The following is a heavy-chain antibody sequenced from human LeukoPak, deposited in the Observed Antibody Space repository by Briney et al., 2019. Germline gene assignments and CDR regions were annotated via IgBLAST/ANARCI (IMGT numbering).Heavy chain of an antibody. J-gene: IGHJ4*02. CDR3: ALDLTDYYDSSGYYYY. CDR1: DYSISSGYY. D-gene: IGHD3-22*01. Sequence: PSETLSLTCTVSDYSISSGYYWGWIRQPPGKGLEWIGTIYHSGTTYYNPSLKSRVTISVDKSKNQFSLKLSSVTAADTAVYYCALDLTDYYDSSGYYYYWGQGTLVTVSS. CDR2: IYHSGTT. V-gene: IGHV4-38-2*02.